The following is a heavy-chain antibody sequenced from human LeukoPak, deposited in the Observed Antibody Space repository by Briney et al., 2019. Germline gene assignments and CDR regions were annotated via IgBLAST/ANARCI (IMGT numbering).Heavy chain of an antibody. Sequence: GGSLRLSCAASGFTFSSYSMIWVRQAPGKGLECLSSISSGSTYIYNADSVRGRFTISRDNAKNSLYLQMNSLRAEDTAVYYCAREVLMGARYFDYWGQGTLVTVSS. CDR3: AREVLMGARYFDY. J-gene: IGHJ4*02. CDR1: GFTFSSYS. D-gene: IGHD3-16*01. CDR2: ISSGSTYI. V-gene: IGHV3-21*01.